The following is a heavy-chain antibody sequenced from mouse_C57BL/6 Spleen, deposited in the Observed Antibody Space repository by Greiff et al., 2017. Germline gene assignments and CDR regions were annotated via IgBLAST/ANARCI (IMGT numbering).Heavy chain of an antibody. J-gene: IGHJ4*01. CDR1: GFTFSDYG. V-gene: IGHV5-17*01. Sequence: EVKLMESGGGLVKPGGSLKLSCAASGFTFSDYGMHWVRQAPEKGLEWVAYISSGSSTIYYADTVKGRFTIARDNAKNTLFLQMTSLRSDDTAMYYCARGGYYAMDYWGQGTSVTVSS. CDR3: ARGGYYAMDY. CDR2: ISSGSSTI.